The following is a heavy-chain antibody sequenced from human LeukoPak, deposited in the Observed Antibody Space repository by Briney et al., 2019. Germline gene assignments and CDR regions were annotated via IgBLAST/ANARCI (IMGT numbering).Heavy chain of an antibody. CDR1: GYTFTSYH. D-gene: IGHD1-26*01. J-gene: IGHJ5*02. CDR2: INPSGGRT. V-gene: IGHV1-46*01. Sequence: ASVKVSCKASGYTFTSYHMHWVRQAPGQGLEWMGIINPSGGRTSYAQKFQGRVTITRNTSISTAYMELSSLRSEDTAVYYCARRGGSYYGREWFDPWGQGTLVTVSS. CDR3: ARRGGSYYGREWFDP.